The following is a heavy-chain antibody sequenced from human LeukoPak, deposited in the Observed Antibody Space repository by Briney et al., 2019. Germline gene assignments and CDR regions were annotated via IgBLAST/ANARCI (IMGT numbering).Heavy chain of an antibody. D-gene: IGHD6-13*01. CDR2: ISSSGNT. V-gene: IGHV3-23*01. CDR1: GFTFSRSA. CDR3: VKGRISEDGLDF. Sequence: GGSLRLSCAASGFTFSRSAMTWVRQTPGKGLDWVSSISSSGNTYYADSVKGRFTISRDNSKNMLYLQMNSLRAEGTAVYYCVKGRISEDGLDFWGQETLVTVSS. J-gene: IGHJ4*02.